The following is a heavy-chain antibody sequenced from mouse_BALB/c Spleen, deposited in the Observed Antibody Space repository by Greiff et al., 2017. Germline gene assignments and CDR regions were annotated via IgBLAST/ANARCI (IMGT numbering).Heavy chain of an antibody. V-gene: IGHV1-87*01. J-gene: IGHJ3*01. CDR2: IYPGDGDT. Sequence: QVQLKESGAELARPGASVKLSCKASGYTFTSYWMQWVKQRPGQGLEWIGAIYPGDGDTRYTQKFKGKATLTADKSSSTAYMQLSSLASEDSAVYYCAREGDGTWFAYWGQGTLVTVSA. D-gene: IGHD3-3*01. CDR3: AREGDGTWFAY. CDR1: GYTFTSYW.